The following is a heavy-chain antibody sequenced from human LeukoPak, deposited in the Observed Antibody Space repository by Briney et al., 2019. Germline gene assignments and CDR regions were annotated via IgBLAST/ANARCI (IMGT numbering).Heavy chain of an antibody. CDR2: VSGSGGST. Sequence: GGSLRLSCAASGFTFSGYAMSWVRQAPGKGLGWVSAVSGSGGSTYYADSVKGRFTISRDNSKNTLYLQMNSLRAEDTAVYYCARVPHDIVVVPAADYWGQGTLVTVSS. D-gene: IGHD2-2*01. V-gene: IGHV3-23*01. CDR3: ARVPHDIVVVPAADY. J-gene: IGHJ4*02. CDR1: GFTFSGYA.